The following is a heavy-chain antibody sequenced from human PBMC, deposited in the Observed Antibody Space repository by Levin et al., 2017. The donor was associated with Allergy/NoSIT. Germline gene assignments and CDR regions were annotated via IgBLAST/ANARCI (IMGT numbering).Heavy chain of an antibody. CDR1: GGSFSGYY. Sequence: GSLRLSCAVYGGSFSGYYWSWIRQPPGKGLEWIGEINHSGSTNYNPSLKSRVTISVDTSKNQFSLKLSSVTAADTAVYYCARGNSGSYLPWGQGTLVTVSS. CDR3: ARGNSGSYLP. CDR2: INHSGST. D-gene: IGHD1-26*01. J-gene: IGHJ4*02. V-gene: IGHV4-34*01.